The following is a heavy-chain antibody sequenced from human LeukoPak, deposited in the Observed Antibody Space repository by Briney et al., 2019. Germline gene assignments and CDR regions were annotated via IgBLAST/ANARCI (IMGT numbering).Heavy chain of an antibody. CDR3: ARDFVQWLVYFDY. J-gene: IGHJ4*02. V-gene: IGHV1-2*06. Sequence: ASVKVSCKASGYTFTGYYMHWVRQAPGQGLEWMGRINPNSGGTNYAQKFQGRVTMTRDTSISTAYMELSSLRSDDTAVYYCARDFVQWLVYFDYWGQGTLVTVSS. CDR2: INPNSGGT. CDR1: GYTFTGYY. D-gene: IGHD6-19*01.